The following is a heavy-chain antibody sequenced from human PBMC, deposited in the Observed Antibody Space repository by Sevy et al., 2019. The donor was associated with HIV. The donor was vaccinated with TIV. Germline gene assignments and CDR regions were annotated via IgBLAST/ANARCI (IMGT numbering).Heavy chain of an antibody. J-gene: IGHJ3*02. CDR1: GGSISSLNYY. CDR3: ARANAYLTGDAFDI. V-gene: IGHV4-31*03. D-gene: IGHD1-26*01. Sequence: SETLSLTCTVSGGSISSLNYYWSWIRQHPGKGLEWIGYISYSGSTNDNPSLKSRITISVDTSKNQFSLRLSSVTAAEPAVYYCARANAYLTGDAFDIWGQGTMVTVSS. CDR2: ISYSGST.